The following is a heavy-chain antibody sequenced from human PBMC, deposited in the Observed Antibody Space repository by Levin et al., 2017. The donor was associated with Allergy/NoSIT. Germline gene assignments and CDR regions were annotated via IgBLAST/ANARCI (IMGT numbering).Heavy chain of an antibody. CDR2: IWYDGSNK. CDR1: GFTFSSYG. D-gene: IGHD2-8*01. Sequence: GESLKISCAASGFTFSSYGMHWVRQAPGKGLEWVAVIWYDGSNKYYADSVKGRFTISRDNSKNTLYLQMNSLRAEDTAVYYCARDLYSYYFDYWGQGTLVTVSS. V-gene: IGHV3-33*01. CDR3: ARDLYSYYFDY. J-gene: IGHJ4*02.